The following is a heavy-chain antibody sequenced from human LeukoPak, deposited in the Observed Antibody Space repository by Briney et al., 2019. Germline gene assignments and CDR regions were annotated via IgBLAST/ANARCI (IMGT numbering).Heavy chain of an antibody. J-gene: IGHJ4*02. V-gene: IGHV1-24*01. CDR2: FDPEDGET. CDR3: ATVGSGYYDSSGHFDY. D-gene: IGHD3-22*01. Sequence: ASVKVSCKVSGYTLTELSMHWVRQAPGTGLEWMGGFDPEDGETIYAQKFQGRVTMTEDTSTDTAYMELSSLRSEDTAVYYCATVGSGYYDSSGHFDYWGQGTLVTVSS. CDR1: GYTLTELS.